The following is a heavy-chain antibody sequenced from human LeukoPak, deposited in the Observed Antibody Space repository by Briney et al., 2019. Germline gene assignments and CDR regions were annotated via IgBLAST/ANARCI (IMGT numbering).Heavy chain of an antibody. CDR1: GGSFSGYY. Sequence: PSETLSLTCAVYGGSFSGYYWSWIPQPPGKGLEWIGEINHSGSTNYNPSLKSRVTISVDTSKNQFSLKLSSVTAADTAVYYCARLYHYYGSGDGYYFDYWGQGTLVTVSS. J-gene: IGHJ4*02. CDR2: INHSGST. CDR3: ARLYHYYGSGDGYYFDY. V-gene: IGHV4-34*01. D-gene: IGHD3-10*01.